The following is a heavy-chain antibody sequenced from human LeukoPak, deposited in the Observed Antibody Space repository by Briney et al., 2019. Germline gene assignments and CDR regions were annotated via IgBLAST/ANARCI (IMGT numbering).Heavy chain of an antibody. CDR3: ARDHIGEDETGTTQLDY. Sequence: GASVKVSCKASGYTFTSYWMHWVRQAPGQGLESLAIINPSGGSTSYAQKFEGRVTMTRDMSTSTVYMELSSLRSEDTAVYYCARDHIGEDETGTTQLDYWGQGTLVTVSS. CDR1: GYTFTSYW. V-gene: IGHV1-46*01. CDR2: INPSGGST. J-gene: IGHJ4*02. D-gene: IGHD1-7*01.